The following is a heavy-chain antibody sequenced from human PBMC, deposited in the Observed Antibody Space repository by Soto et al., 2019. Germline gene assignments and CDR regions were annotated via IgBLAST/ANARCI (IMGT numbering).Heavy chain of an antibody. CDR2: IYWNDDK. CDR3: GGYNVLTGYHGYGMDV. V-gene: IGHV2-5*01. Sequence: GPTLVNPTQTLTRTFTFSGVSLGTVLGCGGGIRHPPGKAPEWLALIYWNDDKRYSPSLNSRLTITKDTSKNQVVLTMSNMDPVDTATYYRGGYNVLTGYHGYGMDVWGQGTTVTVSS. J-gene: IGHJ6*02. D-gene: IGHD3-9*01. CDR1: GVSLGTVLGC.